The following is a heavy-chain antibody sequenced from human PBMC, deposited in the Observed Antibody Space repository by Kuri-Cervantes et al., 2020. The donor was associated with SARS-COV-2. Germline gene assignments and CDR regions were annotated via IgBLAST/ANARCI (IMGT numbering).Heavy chain of an antibody. Sequence: SLKISFSASGFTFSSYAMHWVRQAPGKGLEWVAVISYDGSNKYYADSVKGRFTISRDNSKNTLYLQMNSLRAEDTAVYYCARDDDAVAGIHYFDYWGQGTLVTVSS. CDR3: ARDDDAVAGIHYFDY. CDR2: ISYDGSNK. CDR1: GFTFSSYA. V-gene: IGHV3-30-3*01. D-gene: IGHD6-19*01. J-gene: IGHJ4*02.